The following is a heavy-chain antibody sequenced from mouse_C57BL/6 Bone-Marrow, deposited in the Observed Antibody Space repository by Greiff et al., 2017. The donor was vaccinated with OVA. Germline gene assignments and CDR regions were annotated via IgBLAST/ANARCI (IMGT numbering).Heavy chain of an antibody. CDR1: GYSITSGYD. J-gene: IGHJ3*01. Sequence: EVQLVESGPGMVKPSQSLSLTCTVTGYSITSGYDWHWIRHFPGNKLEWMGYISYSGSTNYNPSLKSRISITHDTSKNHFFLKLNSVTTEDTATYYCARGGYYYGSSAWFAYWGQGTLVTVSA. CDR2: ISYSGST. D-gene: IGHD1-1*01. CDR3: ARGGYYYGSSAWFAY. V-gene: IGHV3-1*01.